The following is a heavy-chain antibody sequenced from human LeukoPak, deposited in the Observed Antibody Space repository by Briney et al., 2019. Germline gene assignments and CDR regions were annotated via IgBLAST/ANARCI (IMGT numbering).Heavy chain of an antibody. D-gene: IGHD3-22*01. V-gene: IGHV1-2*02. CDR1: GYTFTGYY. CDR3: AMNSGYYPTDIDY. J-gene: IGHJ4*02. CDR2: INPNSGGT. Sequence: ASVKVSCKASGYTFTGYYMHWVRQAPGQGLEWMGWINPNSGGTSYAQKFQGRVTMTRDTSISTAYMELSRLRSDDTAVYYCAMNSGYYPTDIDYWGQGTLVTVSS.